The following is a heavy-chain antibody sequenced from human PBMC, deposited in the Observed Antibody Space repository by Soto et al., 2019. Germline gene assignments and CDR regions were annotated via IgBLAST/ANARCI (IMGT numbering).Heavy chain of an antibody. CDR1: GFTFSSFA. V-gene: IGHV3-23*01. CDR3: ARGCSPGKRYALDF. Sequence: GGSLRLSCAASGFTFSSFAMSWVRQAPGPGLDWVSAISGSGGSTYSADSVKGRFTISTDNSKNTLYLQMRSLRAEDTAVYYSARGCSPGKRYALDFWGQGSLVTVSS. CDR2: ISGSGGST. J-gene: IGHJ4*02. D-gene: IGHD6-13*01.